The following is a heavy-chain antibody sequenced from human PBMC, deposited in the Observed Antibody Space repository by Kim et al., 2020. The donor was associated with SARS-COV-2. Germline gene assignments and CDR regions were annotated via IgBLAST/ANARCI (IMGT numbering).Heavy chain of an antibody. V-gene: IGHV3-9*01. D-gene: IGHD2-2*01. J-gene: IGHJ4*02. CDR1: GFTFDDYA. CDR3: AKADPYQLLLYGYFDY. CDR2: ISWNSGSI. Sequence: GGSLRLSCAASGFTFDDYAMHWVRQAPGKGLEWVSGISWNSGSIGYADSVKGRFTISRDNAKNSLYLQMNSLRAEDTALYYCAKADPYQLLLYGYFDYWGQGTLVTVSS.